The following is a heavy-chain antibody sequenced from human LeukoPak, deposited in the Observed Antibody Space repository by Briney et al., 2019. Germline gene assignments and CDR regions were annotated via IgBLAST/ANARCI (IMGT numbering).Heavy chain of an antibody. CDR1: GFTFDDYA. CDR2: ISWNSGSI. V-gene: IGHV3-9*01. CDR3: AKAPPFLGAVGDLYFDY. J-gene: IGHJ4*02. Sequence: GRSLRPSCAASGFTFDDYAMHWVRHAPGKGLEWVSGISWNSGSIGYADSVKGRFTISRDNAKNSLYLQMNSLRAEDTALYYCAKAPPFLGAVGDLYFDYWGQGTLVTVSS. D-gene: IGHD6-19*01.